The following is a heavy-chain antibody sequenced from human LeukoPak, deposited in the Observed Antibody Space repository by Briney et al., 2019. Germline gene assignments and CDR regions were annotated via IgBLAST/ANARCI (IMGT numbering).Heavy chain of an antibody. CDR1: GYTFTGYY. V-gene: IGHV1-2*02. CDR2: INPNSGGT. D-gene: IGHD4-17*01. J-gene: IGHJ4*02. Sequence: ASVKVSCKASGYTFTGYYMHWVRQAPGQGLEWMGWINPNSGGTNYAQKFQGRVNMTRDTSISTAYMELSRLTSDDTALYYCARDIYGDYEGYWGQGTLVTVSS. CDR3: ARDIYGDYEGY.